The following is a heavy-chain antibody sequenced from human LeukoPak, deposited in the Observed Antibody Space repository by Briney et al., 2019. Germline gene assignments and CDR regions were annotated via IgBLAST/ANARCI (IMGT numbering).Heavy chain of an antibody. J-gene: IGHJ5*02. V-gene: IGHV3-23*01. Sequence: GGSLRLSCAASGFTFSTYAMSWVRQAPGKGLEWVSAISGSGGSTYYADSVKGRFTISRDNSKNTVYLQMNNMRVDDTAVYYCARVAGGHWFDPWGQGTLVTVSS. CDR2: ISGSGGST. CDR1: GFTFSTYA. CDR3: ARVAGGHWFDP. D-gene: IGHD6-19*01.